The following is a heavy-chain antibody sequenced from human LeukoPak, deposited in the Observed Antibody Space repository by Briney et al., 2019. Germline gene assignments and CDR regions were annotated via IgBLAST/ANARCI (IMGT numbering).Heavy chain of an antibody. J-gene: IGHJ4*02. Sequence: SVKVSCKASGGTFSSYAISWVRQAPGQGLEWMGRIIPILGIANYAQKFQGRVTITADNSTSTAYMELSSLRSEDTAVYYCARVVESSGGYYRTIDYWGQGTLVTVSS. CDR1: GGTFSSYA. CDR3: ARVVESSGGYYRTIDY. CDR2: IIPILGIA. V-gene: IGHV1-69*04. D-gene: IGHD3-10*01.